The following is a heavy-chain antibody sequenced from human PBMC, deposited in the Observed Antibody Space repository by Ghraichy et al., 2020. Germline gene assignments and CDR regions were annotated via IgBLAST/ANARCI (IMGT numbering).Heavy chain of an antibody. J-gene: IGHJ4*02. D-gene: IGHD3-3*01. CDR1: GFTFSSHD. CDR3: ASLEWGPNY. Sequence: GGSLRLSCAASGFTFSSHDMNWVRQAPGKGLEWVSYISASSSSIYYADSVEGRFTISRDNANNLMYLQMNTLRAEDTAVYYCASLEWGPNYWGQGTLVTVSS. V-gene: IGHV3-48*01. CDR2: ISASSSSI.